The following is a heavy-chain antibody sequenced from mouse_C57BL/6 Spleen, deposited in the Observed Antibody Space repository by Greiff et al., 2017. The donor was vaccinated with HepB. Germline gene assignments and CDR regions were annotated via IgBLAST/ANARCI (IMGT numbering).Heavy chain of an antibody. CDR1: GYAFSSYW. J-gene: IGHJ2*01. D-gene: IGHD1-1*01. CDR3: ARLTTVVATSFDY. V-gene: IGHV1-80*01. CDR2: IYPGDGDT. Sequence: LVESGAELVKPGASVKISCKASGYAFSSYWMNWVKQRPGKGLEWIGQIYPGDGDTNYNGKFKGKATLTADKSSSTAYMQLSSLTSEDSAVYFCARLTTVVATSFDYWGQVTTLTVSS.